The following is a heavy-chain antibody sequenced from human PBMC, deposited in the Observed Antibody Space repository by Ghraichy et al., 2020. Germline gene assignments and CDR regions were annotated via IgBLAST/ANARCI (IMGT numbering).Heavy chain of an antibody. Sequence: GGSLRLSCAASGFTFSSYSMNWVRQAPGKGLEWVSSISSSSSYIYYADLVKGRFTISRDNAKNSLYLQMNSLRAEDTAVYYCARDWIPYYYYGMDVWGQGTTVTVSS. CDR1: GFTFSSYS. CDR3: ARDWIPYYYYGMDV. V-gene: IGHV3-21*01. CDR2: ISSSSSYI. J-gene: IGHJ6*02. D-gene: IGHD2-2*03.